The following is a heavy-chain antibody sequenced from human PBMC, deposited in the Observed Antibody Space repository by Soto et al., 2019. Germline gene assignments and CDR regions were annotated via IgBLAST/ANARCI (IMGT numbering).Heavy chain of an antibody. Sequence: PSETLSLTCAVYGGSFSAYYWSWIRQPPEKGLEWIGEINPSGSTTYNPSLKSRVTISVDRSKNQFSLKLSSVTAADTALYYCARGVGYAGVDYWGQGTVVTVS. CDR2: INPSGST. J-gene: IGHJ4*02. D-gene: IGHD5-12*01. CDR3: ARGVGYAGVDY. CDR1: GGSFSAYY. V-gene: IGHV4-34*01.